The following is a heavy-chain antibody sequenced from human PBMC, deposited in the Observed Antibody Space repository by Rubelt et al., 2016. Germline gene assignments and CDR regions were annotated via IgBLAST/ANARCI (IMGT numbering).Heavy chain of an antibody. V-gene: IGHV3-48*01. J-gene: IGHJ5*02. Sequence: GLESISYISRSADTIYYADSVKGRFTISRDNAKNYVYLQMDSLTAEDTAVYYCARIDYDDDTWGQGTLVTVSS. CDR3: ARIDYDDDT. CDR2: ISRSADTI. D-gene: IGHD4-17*01.